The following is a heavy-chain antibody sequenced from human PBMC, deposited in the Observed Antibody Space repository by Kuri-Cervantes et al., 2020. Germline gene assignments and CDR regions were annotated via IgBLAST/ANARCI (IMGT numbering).Heavy chain of an antibody. CDR1: GFTFSSYW. Sequence: GESLKISCAASGFTFSSYWMSWVRQAPGKGLEWVANIKQDGSEKYYVDSVKGRFTISRDNAKTSLYLQMNSLRAEDTAVYYCATPPSGGETWAFDIWGQGTMVTVSS. CDR3: ATPPSGGETWAFDI. CDR2: IKQDGSEK. J-gene: IGHJ3*02. V-gene: IGHV3-7*01. D-gene: IGHD3-10*01.